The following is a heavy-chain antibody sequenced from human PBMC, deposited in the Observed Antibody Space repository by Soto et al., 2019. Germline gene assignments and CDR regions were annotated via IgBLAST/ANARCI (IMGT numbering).Heavy chain of an antibody. CDR3: ASAGFSSSWYATQNWFDP. CDR2: IYYSGNA. D-gene: IGHD6-13*01. Sequence: SETLSLTCTVSGGSVSSSNYYWGWVRQPPGKGLEWIGSIYYSGNAYYNPSLKSRVTISVDTSENQFSLKLSSVTAADTAVYYCASAGFSSSWYATQNWFDPWGQGTLVTVSS. V-gene: IGHV4-39*01. CDR1: GGSVSSSNYY. J-gene: IGHJ5*02.